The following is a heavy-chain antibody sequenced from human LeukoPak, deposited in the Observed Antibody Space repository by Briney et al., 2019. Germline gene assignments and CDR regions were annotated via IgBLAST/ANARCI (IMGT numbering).Heavy chain of an antibody. Sequence: GGSLRLSCAASGFTFSYYAMSWVRQAPGKGLEWVSTIPGSGGAWLSSITGASSSPFYADSVKGRFTISRDNSKNTLYLQMDSLRAEDTAVYYCAKVNYDDSSGFYFEAEIDYWGQGTLVTVSS. J-gene: IGHJ4*02. CDR1: GFTFSYYA. CDR2: IPGSGGAWLSSITGASSSP. CDR3: AKVNYDDSSGFYFEAEIDY. V-gene: IGHV3-23*01. D-gene: IGHD3-22*01.